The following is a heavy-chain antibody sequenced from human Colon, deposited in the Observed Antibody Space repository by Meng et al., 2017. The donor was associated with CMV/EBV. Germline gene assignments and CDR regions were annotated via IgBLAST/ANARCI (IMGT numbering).Heavy chain of an antibody. D-gene: IGHD1-1*01. CDR1: GYTFTSYG. Sequence: QVQLGQSGAEVEEPGASVLVSCRSSGYTFTSYGINWVRQAPGQGLEWMGWISGSTGYTNRAQKFQGRVTMTTDTPTSTAYLALTSLTSNDTAVYYCARGRPNWSGVLDYWGQGTLVTVSS. CDR3: ARGRPNWSGVLDY. V-gene: IGHV1-18*01. CDR2: ISGSTGYT. J-gene: IGHJ4*02.